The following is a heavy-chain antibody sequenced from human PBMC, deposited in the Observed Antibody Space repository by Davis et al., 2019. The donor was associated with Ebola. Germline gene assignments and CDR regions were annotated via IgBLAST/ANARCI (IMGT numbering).Heavy chain of an antibody. CDR2: INPNSGGT. Sequence: ASVKVSCKASGYTFTGYYMHWVRQAPGQGLEWMGWINPNSGGTNYAQKFQGWVTMTRDTSISTAYMELSRLRSDDTAVYYCAREGYCSGGSCYAVFYYYGMDVWGQGTTVTVSS. CDR3: AREGYCSGGSCYAVFYYYGMDV. CDR1: GYTFTGYY. D-gene: IGHD2-15*01. V-gene: IGHV1-2*04. J-gene: IGHJ6*02.